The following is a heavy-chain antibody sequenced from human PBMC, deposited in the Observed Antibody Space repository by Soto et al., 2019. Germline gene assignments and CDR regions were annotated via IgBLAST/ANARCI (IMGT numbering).Heavy chain of an antibody. CDR1: GFTFSSYG. D-gene: IGHD6-19*01. V-gene: IGHV3-30*18. CDR2: ISYEGSNK. J-gene: IGHJ4*02. Sequence: QVQLVESGGGVVQPGRSLRLSCAASGFTFSSYGMHWVRQAPGKGLEWVAVISYEGSNKYYADSVKGRFTISRDNSKNPMYLQMNSLSAEDTAVYYCAKDGYSSGWYGSDYWGQGTLVTVSS. CDR3: AKDGYSSGWYGSDY.